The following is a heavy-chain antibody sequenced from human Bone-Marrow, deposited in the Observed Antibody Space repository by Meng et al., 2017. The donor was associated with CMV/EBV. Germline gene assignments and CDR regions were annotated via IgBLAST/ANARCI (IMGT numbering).Heavy chain of an antibody. CDR3: ARVRDYGMDV. CDR2: ISWNSGSI. Sequence: SLKISCAASGFTFDDYAMHWVRQAPGKGLEWVSGISWNSGSIGYADSVKGRFTISRDNAKNTLYLQMNSLRAEDTAVYYCARVRDYGMDVWGQGTTVTVSS. V-gene: IGHV3-9*01. J-gene: IGHJ6*02. CDR1: GFTFDDYA.